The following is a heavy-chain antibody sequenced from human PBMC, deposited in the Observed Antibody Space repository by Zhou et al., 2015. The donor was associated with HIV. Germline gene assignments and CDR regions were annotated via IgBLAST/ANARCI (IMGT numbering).Heavy chain of an antibody. Sequence: QVQLVQSGAEVKKPGASVKVSCKASGYTFTGYYMHWVRQAPGQGLEWMGGIIPIFGTANYAQKFQGRVTITADESTSTAYMELSSLRSEDTAVYYCARDADSRIAAAGSHFDYWGQGTLVTVSS. CDR2: IIPIFGTA. CDR1: GYTFTGYY. D-gene: IGHD6-13*01. CDR3: ARDADSRIAAAGSHFDY. J-gene: IGHJ4*02. V-gene: IGHV1-69*01.